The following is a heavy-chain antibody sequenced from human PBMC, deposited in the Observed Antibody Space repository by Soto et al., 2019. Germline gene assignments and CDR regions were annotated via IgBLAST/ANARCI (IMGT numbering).Heavy chain of an antibody. J-gene: IGHJ6*02. D-gene: IGHD6-13*01. V-gene: IGHV1-58*01. Sequence: GASVKVSCKASGFTFTSSAVQWVRQARGQRLEWIGLIVVGIGNTNYAQKFQERVTITRDVSTSTAYMELSSLRSEDTAVYYCAVDSSSWYYHYGMDVWGQGTTVTASS. CDR3: AVDSSSWYYHYGMDV. CDR1: GFTFTSSA. CDR2: IVVGIGNT.